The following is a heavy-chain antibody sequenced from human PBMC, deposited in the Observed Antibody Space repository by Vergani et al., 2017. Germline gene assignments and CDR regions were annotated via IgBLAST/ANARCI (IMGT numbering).Heavy chain of an antibody. CDR1: GGTFSSYA. CDR2: IIPIFGTA. J-gene: IGHJ6*03. V-gene: IGHV1-69*01. CDR3: ARSELHPYYYYYYMDV. D-gene: IGHD1-26*01. Sequence: QVQLVQSGAEVKKPGSSVKVSCKASGGTFSSYAISWVRQAPGQGLEWMGGIIPIFGTANYAQTFQGRVTFTADESTSTAYMELSSLRSEDTAVYYCARSELHPYYYYYYMDVWGKGTTVTVSS.